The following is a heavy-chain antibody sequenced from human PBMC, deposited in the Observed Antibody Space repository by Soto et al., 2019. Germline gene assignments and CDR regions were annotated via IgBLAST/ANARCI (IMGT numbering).Heavy chain of an antibody. V-gene: IGHV4-39*01. CDR2: IYYSGST. Sequence: QSQTLSLTCTVSGGSISSSSYYWGWIRQPPGKGLEWIGSIYYSGSTYYNPSLKSRVTISVDTSKNQFSLKLSSVTAADTAVYYCARMLRPHYSSSPYMDVWGKGTTVTVSS. J-gene: IGHJ6*03. CDR3: ARMLRPHYSSSPYMDV. CDR1: GGSISSSSYY. D-gene: IGHD6-6*01.